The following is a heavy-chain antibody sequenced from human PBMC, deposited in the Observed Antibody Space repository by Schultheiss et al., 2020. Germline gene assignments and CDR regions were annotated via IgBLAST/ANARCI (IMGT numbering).Heavy chain of an antibody. CDR1: GFTFSSYS. D-gene: IGHD1-1*01. J-gene: IGHJ6*03. CDR2: ISSSSSYI. Sequence: GGSLRLSCAASGFTFSSYSMNWVRQAPGKGLEWVSSISSSSSYIYYADSVKGRFTISRDNAKNSLYLQMNSLRAEDTALYYCAAQRDYYYYYMDVWGKGTTGTVS. CDR3: AAQRDYYYYYMDV. V-gene: IGHV3-21*04.